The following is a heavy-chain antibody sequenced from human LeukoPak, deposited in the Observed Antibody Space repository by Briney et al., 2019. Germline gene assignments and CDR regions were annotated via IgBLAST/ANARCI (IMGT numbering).Heavy chain of an antibody. CDR1: GFTFSSYA. Sequence: GGFLRLSCAASGFTFSSYAMSWVGQAPGKGLEWVSAISGVGGRTYYADSVKGRFTISRDNSKNTLYLQMNSLRAEGTAVYYCAKGDYYGSGSYYTTLRNYFDYWGQGTLVTVSS. D-gene: IGHD3-10*01. V-gene: IGHV3-23*01. CDR3: AKGDYYGSGSYYTTLRNYFDY. CDR2: ISGVGGRT. J-gene: IGHJ4*02.